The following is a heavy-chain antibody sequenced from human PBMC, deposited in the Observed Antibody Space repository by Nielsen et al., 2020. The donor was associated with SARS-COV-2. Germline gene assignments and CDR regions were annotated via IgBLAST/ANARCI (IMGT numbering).Heavy chain of an antibody. V-gene: IGHV4-59*01. Sequence: SETLSLTCSVSGGAIKNYYWSWIRQPPGKPLEWIGYIYYNGNTNYNPTLESRVTISVDTSNNQFSLKLTSVTAADTAVYHCARADSRSPMPFDIWGQGTMVTVS. CDR2: IYYNGNT. D-gene: IGHD3-22*01. CDR3: ARADSRSPMPFDI. CDR1: GGAIKNYY. J-gene: IGHJ3*02.